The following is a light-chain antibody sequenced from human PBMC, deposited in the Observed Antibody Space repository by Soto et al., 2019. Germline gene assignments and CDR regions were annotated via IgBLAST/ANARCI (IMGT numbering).Light chain of an antibody. CDR3: SSYTSRDTYV. J-gene: IGLJ1*01. Sequence: QSALTQPASVSGSPGQSITISCTGTSSDVGNYNYVSWHQHHPGKAPKLMINDVSNRPSGVSSRVSGSKSGNTASLTISGLQAEDEADYYCSSYTSRDTYVFGTGTKVTV. V-gene: IGLV2-14*03. CDR2: DVS. CDR1: SSDVGNYNY.